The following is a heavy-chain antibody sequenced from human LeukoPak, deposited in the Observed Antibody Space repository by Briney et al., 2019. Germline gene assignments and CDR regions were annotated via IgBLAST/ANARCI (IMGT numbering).Heavy chain of an antibody. V-gene: IGHV3-74*01. CDR2: INPDGSST. J-gene: IGHJ5*02. CDR3: ARATGMASDA. CDR1: GFTFSSYW. D-gene: IGHD5-24*01. Sequence: GGSLRLSCAASGFTFSSYWMHWVRQAPGKGPVWVSRINPDGSSTSYADSVKGRFTISRDNAKNTVYLQMNSLRAEDTAVYYCARATGMASDAWGQGRPLTVSS.